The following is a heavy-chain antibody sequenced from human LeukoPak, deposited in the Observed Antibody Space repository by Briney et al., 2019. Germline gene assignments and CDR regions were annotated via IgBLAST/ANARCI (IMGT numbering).Heavy chain of an antibody. CDR2: IWYDGSNK. J-gene: IGHJ4*02. D-gene: IGHD3-22*01. CDR3: ARDHHYYDSSGYIDY. CDR1: GFTFSSYG. V-gene: IGHV3-33*01. Sequence: GRSLRLSCAASGFTFSSYGMHWVRQAPGKGLEWVAVIWYDGSNKYYADSVKGRSTISRDNSKNTLYLQMNSLRAEDTAVYYCARDHHYYDSSGYIDYWGKGTLVTVSS.